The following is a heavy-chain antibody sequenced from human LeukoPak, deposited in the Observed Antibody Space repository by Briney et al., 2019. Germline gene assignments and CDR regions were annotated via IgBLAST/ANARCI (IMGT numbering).Heavy chain of an antibody. J-gene: IGHJ4*02. CDR2: IIPIFGTA. Sequence: ASVKVSCKASGGTFSGYAISWVRQAPGQGLEWMGGIIPIFGTANYAQKFQGRVTITTDESTSTAYMGLSSLRSEDTAVYYCARAMKSYGSGSYPRYFDYWGQGTLVAVSS. CDR3: ARAMKSYGSGSYPRYFDY. D-gene: IGHD3-10*01. CDR1: GGTFSGYA. V-gene: IGHV1-69*05.